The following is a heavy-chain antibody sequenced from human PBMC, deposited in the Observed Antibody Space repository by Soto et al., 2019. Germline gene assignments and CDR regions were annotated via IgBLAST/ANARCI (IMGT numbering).Heavy chain of an antibody. Sequence: EVQLVESGGGLVQLGGSLRLSCAASGFTFNNYWMHWVRQAPGKGLVWVSRVKSDGSGTYYADSVEGRFTISRDNAQNKRYLQMKSLRAEDTAVDYCARGDGDHYEGNGYLARHWGQGTLVNVSS. D-gene: IGHD5-18*01. J-gene: IGHJ4*02. CDR2: VKSDGSGT. CDR1: GFTFNNYW. CDR3: ARGDGDHYEGNGYLARH. V-gene: IGHV3-74*01.